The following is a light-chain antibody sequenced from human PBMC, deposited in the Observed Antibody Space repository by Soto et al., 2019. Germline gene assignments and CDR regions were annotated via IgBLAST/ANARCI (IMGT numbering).Light chain of an antibody. J-gene: IGLJ1*01. CDR3: SSYTSSSTRV. V-gene: IGLV2-14*01. Sequence: QSALTQPACVSGSPGQTITICCTGTSSDVGGYNYVSWYQQHPGKAPKLMIYDVSNRPSGVSNRFSGSKSGNTASLTISGLQAEDEADYYCSSYTSSSTRVFGTGTKLTVL. CDR2: DVS. CDR1: SSDVGGYNY.